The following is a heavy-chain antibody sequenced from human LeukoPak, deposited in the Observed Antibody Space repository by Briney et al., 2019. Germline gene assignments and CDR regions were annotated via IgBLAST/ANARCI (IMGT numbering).Heavy chain of an antibody. J-gene: IGHJ4*02. Sequence: GGSLRLSCADSGFTFSSYAMHWVRQAPGKGLEWVAVISYDGSNKYYADSVKGRFTISRDNSKNTLYLQMNSLRAEDTAVYYCASYDSSGYSTPFDYWGQGTLVTVSS. CDR1: GFTFSSYA. CDR2: ISYDGSNK. CDR3: ASYDSSGYSTPFDY. D-gene: IGHD3-22*01. V-gene: IGHV3-30-3*01.